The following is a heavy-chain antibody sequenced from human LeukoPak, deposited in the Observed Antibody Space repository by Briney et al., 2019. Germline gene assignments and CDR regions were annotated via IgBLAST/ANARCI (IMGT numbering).Heavy chain of an antibody. CDR3: AKGIAAAVNPFDY. J-gene: IGHJ4*02. V-gene: IGHV3-23*01. D-gene: IGHD6-13*01. CDR2: ISGSGGST. CDR1: GFTFSSYA. Sequence: PGGSLRLSCAASGFTFSSYAMSWVRQAPGKGLEWVSAISGSGGSTYYADSVKSRFTISRDNSKNTLYLQMNSLRAEDTAVYYCAKGIAAAVNPFDYWGQGTLVTVSS.